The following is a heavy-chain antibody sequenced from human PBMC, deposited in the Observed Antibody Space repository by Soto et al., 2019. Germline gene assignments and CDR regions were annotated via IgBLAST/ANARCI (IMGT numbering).Heavy chain of an antibody. J-gene: IGHJ5*02. CDR3: ARSLYDFWSGYTPRWFDP. Sequence: QVQLVQSGAEVKKPGASVKVSCKASGYTFTSYGISWVRQAPGQGLEWMGWISAYNGNTNYAQKLQGRVTMTTDTSTSTAYMELRSLRSDDTAMYYCARSLYDFWSGYTPRWFDPWGQGTLVTVSS. D-gene: IGHD3-3*01. V-gene: IGHV1-18*04. CDR2: ISAYNGNT. CDR1: GYTFTSYG.